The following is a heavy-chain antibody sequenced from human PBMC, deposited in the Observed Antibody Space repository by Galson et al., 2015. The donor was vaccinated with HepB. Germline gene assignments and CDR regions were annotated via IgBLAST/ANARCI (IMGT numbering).Heavy chain of an antibody. CDR2: FDPEAGET. Sequence: SVKVSCKVSGSALSDLALHWVRQAPGKGPEWMGGFDPEAGETIYAQKFQGGVTMTEDTSTDTAYMELSSLRSEDTALYFCATAGDYYDNSAFDYWGQGTVVTVSS. J-gene: IGHJ4*02. CDR1: GSALSDLA. CDR3: ATAGDYYDNSAFDY. D-gene: IGHD3-22*01. V-gene: IGHV1-24*01.